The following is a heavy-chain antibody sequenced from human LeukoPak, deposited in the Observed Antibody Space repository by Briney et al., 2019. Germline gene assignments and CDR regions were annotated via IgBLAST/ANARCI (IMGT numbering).Heavy chain of an antibody. CDR1: GFTFSSCW. J-gene: IGHJ4*02. V-gene: IGHV3-74*01. Sequence: QTGGSLRLSCAASGFTFSSCWMHWVRQAPGKGLVYVSGVSPDGSATRYADSVKGRFTISRDNAKNTLYLQMNSLRAEDTAVYYCARVAYYDSSGQSDYWGQGTLVTVSS. CDR3: ARVAYYDSSGQSDY. D-gene: IGHD3-22*01. CDR2: VSPDGSAT.